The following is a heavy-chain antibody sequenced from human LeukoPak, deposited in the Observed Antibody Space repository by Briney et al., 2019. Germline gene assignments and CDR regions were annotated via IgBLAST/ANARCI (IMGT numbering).Heavy chain of an antibody. Sequence: GGSLRLSCAASGFTFSSYAMNWVRQAPGKGLEWVSSISSSSSYIYYADSVKGRFTISRDNAKNSLYLQMNSLRAEDTAVYYCARGPIGGGYCSSTSCYNDYWGQGTLVTVSS. CDR2: ISSSSSYI. D-gene: IGHD2-2*02. J-gene: IGHJ4*02. V-gene: IGHV3-21*01. CDR3: ARGPIGGGYCSSTSCYNDY. CDR1: GFTFSSYA.